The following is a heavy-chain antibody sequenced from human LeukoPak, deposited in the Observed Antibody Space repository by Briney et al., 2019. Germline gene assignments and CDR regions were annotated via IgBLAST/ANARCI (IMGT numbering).Heavy chain of an antibody. D-gene: IGHD3-10*01. CDR3: ARGGRDGMDV. Sequence: ASVKVSCKASGYSFTSYGFTWVRRAPGQGLEWMGWVSAYDGSTNYAQKIRGRVTMTTDASRNTVYMELRSLRFDDTAVYYCARGGRDGMDVWGQGTTVTVSS. V-gene: IGHV1-18*01. J-gene: IGHJ6*02. CDR1: GYSFTSYG. CDR2: VSAYDGST.